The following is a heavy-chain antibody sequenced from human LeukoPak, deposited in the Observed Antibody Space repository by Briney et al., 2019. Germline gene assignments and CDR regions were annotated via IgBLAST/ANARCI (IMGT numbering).Heavy chain of an antibody. CDR1: GYTFTSYG. J-gene: IGHJ4*02. D-gene: IGHD5-18*01. CDR2: ISAYNGNT. Sequence: GASVKVSCKASGYTFTSYGISWVRQAPGQGLEWMGWISAYNGNTNYAQKPQGRVTMTTDTSTSTAYMELRSLRSDDTAVYYCASAGIVDTAMEYYFDYWGQGTLVTVSS. CDR3: ASAGIVDTAMEYYFDY. V-gene: IGHV1-18*01.